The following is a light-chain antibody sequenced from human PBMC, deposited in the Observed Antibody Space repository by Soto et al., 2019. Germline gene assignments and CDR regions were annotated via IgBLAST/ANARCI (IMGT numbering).Light chain of an antibody. Sequence: DIQMTQSPSALSAAVGDRVTITCRASQDISNRLGWFQQRPGKAPKRLIYSASGLETGVPSRFSGTGSGTEFTLTISGLQPDDFATYYCQQYNSYSFGQGTKVDIK. CDR1: QDISNR. J-gene: IGKJ1*01. CDR3: QQYNSYS. V-gene: IGKV1-17*03. CDR2: SAS.